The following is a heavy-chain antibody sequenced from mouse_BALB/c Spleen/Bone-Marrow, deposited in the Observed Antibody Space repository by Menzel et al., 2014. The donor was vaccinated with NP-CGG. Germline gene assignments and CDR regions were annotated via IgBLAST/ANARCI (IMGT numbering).Heavy chain of an antibody. CDR2: IDPANGNT. J-gene: IGHJ2*01. CDR1: GFNIXDTY. V-gene: IGHV14-3*02. CDR3: ARYRLGTYFDY. D-gene: IGHD2-14*01. Sequence: EVKVEESGAELVKPGASVKLSCTASGFNIXDTYIHWVKQRPEQGLEWIGRIDPANGNTKYDPKFQGKATITADTSSSTAYLYLSRLTSEDTAVYYCARYRLGTYFDYWGQGTTLTVSS.